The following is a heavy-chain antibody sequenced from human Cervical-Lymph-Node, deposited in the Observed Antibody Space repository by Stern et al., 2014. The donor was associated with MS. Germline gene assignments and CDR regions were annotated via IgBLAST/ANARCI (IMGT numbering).Heavy chain of an antibody. Sequence: QVQLQESGPGLVKPSQTLSLTCTVSGGSISSDNYYWTWIRQHPGKGLEWIGHIYYSGTTYYNPSLKSRVSITVDPSQNLFSLRLSSVTAADTAVYYCARDHFTTSLDVWGHGTTVTVS. CDR3: ARDHFTTSLDV. D-gene: IGHD3-22*01. V-gene: IGHV4-31*03. CDR1: GGSISSDNYY. J-gene: IGHJ6*02. CDR2: IYYSGTT.